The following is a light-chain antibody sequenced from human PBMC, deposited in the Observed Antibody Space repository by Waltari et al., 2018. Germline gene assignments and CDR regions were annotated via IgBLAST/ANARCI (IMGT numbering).Light chain of an antibody. J-gene: IGKJ2*03. CDR1: QDIDIW. V-gene: IGKV1-12*01. CDR3: QQYHSVPYR. Sequence: DIQMTQSPPSLSASVGDTVSITYRASQDIDIWLAWYQQKPGKTPKLLIYKASTLQSGVPSRFTGSGSGTDFTLTISSLQPEDFSIYYCQQYHSVPYRFGQGTKLEIK. CDR2: KAS.